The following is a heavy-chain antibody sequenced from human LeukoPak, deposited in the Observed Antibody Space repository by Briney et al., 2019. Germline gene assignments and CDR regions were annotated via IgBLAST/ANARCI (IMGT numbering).Heavy chain of an antibody. V-gene: IGHV3-9*01. D-gene: IGHD3-10*01. CDR3: AKGYGSGSYYDNYFDY. CDR2: ISRNSGSI. Sequence: GRSLRLSCAASGFTFDDYAMHWVRQAPGKGLEWVSGISRNSGSIGYADSVKGRFTISRDNAKNSLYLQMNSLRAEDTALYYCAKGYGSGSYYDNYFDYWGQGTLVTVSS. J-gene: IGHJ4*02. CDR1: GFTFDDYA.